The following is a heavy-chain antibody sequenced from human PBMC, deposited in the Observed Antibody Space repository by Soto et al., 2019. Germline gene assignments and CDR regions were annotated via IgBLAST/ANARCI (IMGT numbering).Heavy chain of an antibody. J-gene: IGHJ4*02. CDR1: GYTFTSQW. CDR3: AGITDGYPRX. V-gene: IGHV5-51*01. Sequence: GESLKISCKGSGYTFTSQWIGWVRQMPGKGLEWMGIIFAGDSDTRYSPSLQGQVTISADSSISTAYLQWSSLKASDTAMYYCAGITDGYPRXWGQGTMVTVSX. CDR2: IFAGDSDT. D-gene: IGHD5-12*01.